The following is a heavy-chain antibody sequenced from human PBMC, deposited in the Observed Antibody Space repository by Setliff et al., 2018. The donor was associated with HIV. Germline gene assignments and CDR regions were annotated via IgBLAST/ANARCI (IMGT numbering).Heavy chain of an antibody. D-gene: IGHD3-10*01. Sequence: PSETLSLTCTVSGGSISSGSYYWSWIRQPAGKGLEWIGRIYTSGSTNYNPSLKSRVTISVDTSKNQFSLKLSSVTAADTAVYYCARGHSYYRDIWGQGTMLTVSS. CDR3: ARGHSYYRDI. CDR2: IYTSGST. J-gene: IGHJ3*02. CDR1: GGSISSGSYY. V-gene: IGHV4-61*02.